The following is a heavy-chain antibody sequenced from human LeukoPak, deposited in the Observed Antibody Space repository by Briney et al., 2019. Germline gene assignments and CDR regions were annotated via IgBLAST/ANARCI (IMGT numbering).Heavy chain of an antibody. CDR1: GYTFTSYG. CDR3: ARALMYYYDSGY. D-gene: IGHD3-22*01. CDR2: ISAYNGNT. V-gene: IGHV1-18*01. J-gene: IGHJ4*02. Sequence: ASVKVSCKASGYTFTSYGISWVRQAPGQGLEWTGWISAYNGNTNYAQKLQGRVTMTTDTSTSTAYMELRSLRSDDTAVYYCARALMYYYDSGYWGQGTLVTVSS.